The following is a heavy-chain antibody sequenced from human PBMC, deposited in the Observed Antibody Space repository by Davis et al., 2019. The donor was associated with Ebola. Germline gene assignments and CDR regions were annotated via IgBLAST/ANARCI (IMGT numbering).Heavy chain of an antibody. J-gene: IGHJ6*02. V-gene: IGHV4-34*01. CDR2: INHSGST. CDR3: ARGRRAYYYYGMDV. CDR1: GGSFSGYY. Sequence: GSLRLSCAVYGGSFSGYYWSWIRQPPGKGLEWIGEINHSGSTNYNPSLKSRVTISVDTSKTQFSLKLSSVTAADTAVYYCARGRRAYYYYGMDVWGQGTTVTVSS.